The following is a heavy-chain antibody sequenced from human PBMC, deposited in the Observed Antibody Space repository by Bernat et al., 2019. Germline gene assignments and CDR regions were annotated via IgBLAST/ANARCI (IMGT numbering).Heavy chain of an antibody. D-gene: IGHD2-2*01. CDR1: GFTFSSYS. CDR3: ARVRGEVPAVRDDAFDI. V-gene: IGHV3-21*01. Sequence: AASGFTFSSYSMNWVRQAPGKWLEWVSSISSSSSYIYYADSVKGRFTIYRDNDKTSLYLQRNSLRAEDTAVYYCARVRGEVPAVRDDAFDIWGQGT. J-gene: IGHJ3*02. CDR2: ISSSSSYI.